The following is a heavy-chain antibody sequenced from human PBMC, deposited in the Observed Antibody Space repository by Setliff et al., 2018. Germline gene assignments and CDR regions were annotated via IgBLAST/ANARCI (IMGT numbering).Heavy chain of an antibody. V-gene: IGHV4-39*01. J-gene: IGHJ4*02. CDR3: XXTGTYRYFDY. Sequence: SETLSLTCTVSGDSISNSRYYWAWIRQPPGKGLEWIGNIYYSGTTYSNPSLKSRVTXXXXTSXXXXXXXXXXXXXXXXAVXYCXXTGTYRYFDYWGQGTLVTVSS. CDR1: GDSISNSRYY. D-gene: IGHD1-1*01. CDR2: IYYSGTT.